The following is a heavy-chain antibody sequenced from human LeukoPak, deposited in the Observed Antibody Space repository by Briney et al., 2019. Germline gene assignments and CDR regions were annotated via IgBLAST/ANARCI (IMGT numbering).Heavy chain of an antibody. CDR2: ISGSGGST. V-gene: IGHV3-23*01. CDR3: AKVRGSSWYYSD. J-gene: IGHJ4*02. D-gene: IGHD6-13*01. Sequence: GGSLRLSCAASGFTFSSYAMSWVRQAPGKALEWVSAISGSGGSTYYADSVKGRFTISRDNSKNTLYLQMSSLRAEDTAVYYCAKVRGSSWYYSDWGQGTLVTVSS. CDR1: GFTFSSYA.